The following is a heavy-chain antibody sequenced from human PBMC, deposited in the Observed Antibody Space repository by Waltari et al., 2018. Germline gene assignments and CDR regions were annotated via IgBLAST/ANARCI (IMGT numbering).Heavy chain of an antibody. D-gene: IGHD1-26*01. CDR1: GGAFGSYA. J-gene: IGHJ3*02. Sequence: QVQLVQSGAEVKKPGSSVKVSCKAYGGAFGSYAITWVRQAPGHGLEWVGGMIPIYGTPNFAQKFQGRVTFTADESTTTAYMELTSLKSEDTAIYYCARRNLGYAFDIWGQGTLVTVSS. CDR3: ARRNLGYAFDI. CDR2: MIPIYGTP. V-gene: IGHV1-69*12.